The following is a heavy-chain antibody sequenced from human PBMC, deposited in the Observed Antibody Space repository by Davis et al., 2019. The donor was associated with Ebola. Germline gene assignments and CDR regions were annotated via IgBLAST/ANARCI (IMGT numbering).Heavy chain of an antibody. D-gene: IGHD2-2*01. CDR2: IYPGDPDT. J-gene: IGHJ5*02. CDR3: ARQGYCNSTSCNNWFDP. V-gene: IGHV5-51*01. CDR1: GYSFTNYS. Sequence: GESPNTSRQGSGYSFTNYSFGWVRQMPGRGLEWRGIIYPGDPDTIYGPSFQGQVTIPADKSISTAYVQWSSLKASDTAMYYCARQGYCNSTSCNNWFDPWGRGTLVTASS.